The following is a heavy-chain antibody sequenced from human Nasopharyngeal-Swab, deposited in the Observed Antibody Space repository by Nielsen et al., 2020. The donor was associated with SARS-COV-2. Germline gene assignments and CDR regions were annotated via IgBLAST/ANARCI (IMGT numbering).Heavy chain of an antibody. J-gene: IGHJ4*02. D-gene: IGHD6-13*01. Sequence: SVKVSCKASGGTFSSYAISWVRQAPGQGLEWMGGIIPIFGTANYAQKFQGRVTITADKSTSTAYMELSSLRSEDTAVYYCAKDGQQLAFDYWGQGTLVTVSS. CDR1: GGTFSSYA. CDR2: IIPIFGTA. V-gene: IGHV1-69*06. CDR3: AKDGQQLAFDY.